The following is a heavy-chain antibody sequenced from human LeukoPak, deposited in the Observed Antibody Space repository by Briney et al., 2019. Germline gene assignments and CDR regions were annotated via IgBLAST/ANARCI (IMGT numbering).Heavy chain of an antibody. CDR3: AKGPNWYYLDY. V-gene: IGHV3-23*01. Sequence: PGGSLRLSCAASGFTFSTYVMRWVRQAPGKGLEWVSSISGSGGSTYYVDSVKGRFTISRDNSKNTLYLQVNSLRVEDTAVYYCAKGPNWYYLDYWGQGTLVTVSS. J-gene: IGHJ4*02. CDR1: GFTFSTYV. D-gene: IGHD1-1*01. CDR2: ISGSGGST.